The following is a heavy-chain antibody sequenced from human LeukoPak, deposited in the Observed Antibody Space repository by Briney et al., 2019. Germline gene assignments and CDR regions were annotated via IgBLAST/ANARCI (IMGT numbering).Heavy chain of an antibody. CDR3: ARDSDWNDGLDY. J-gene: IGHJ4*02. CDR1: GFTFSSYD. V-gene: IGHV3-13*01. D-gene: IGHD1-1*01. CDR2: IGTAGDT. Sequence: GSLRLSCAASGFTFSSYDMHWVRQATGKGLEWVSAIGTAGDTYYAGSVKGRFTISRENAKNSLYLQMNSLRAGDTAVYYCARDSDWNDGLDYWGQGTLVTVSS.